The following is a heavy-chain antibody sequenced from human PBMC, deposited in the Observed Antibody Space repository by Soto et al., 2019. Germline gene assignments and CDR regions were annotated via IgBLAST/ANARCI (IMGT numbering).Heavy chain of an antibody. Sequence: GGSQRLSYAASGFTFGDYAVSWVRQAPGRGLEWVSSTSGSGGSTFYPDSVKGRFTISRDNSKNTLYLQMNSLRAEDTAVYYCAKDRPNYFGSGAYYKAGGDYWGQGTLVTAPQ. J-gene: IGHJ4*02. CDR3: AKDRPNYFGSGAYYKAGGDY. CDR1: GFTFGDYA. CDR2: TSGSGGST. D-gene: IGHD3-10*01. V-gene: IGHV3-23*01.